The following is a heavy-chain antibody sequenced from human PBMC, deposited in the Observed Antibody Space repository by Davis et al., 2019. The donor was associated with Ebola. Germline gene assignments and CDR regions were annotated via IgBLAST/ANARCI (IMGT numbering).Heavy chain of an antibody. J-gene: IGHJ4*02. D-gene: IGHD3-22*01. CDR1: GFTFSSYG. CDR3: ARVGGYYRTDLDY. Sequence: PGGSLRLSCAASGFTFSSYGMHWVRQAPGKGLEWVAFIRYDGSNKYYADSVKGRFTISRDNAKNTLYLQMNSLRAEDTAVYYCARVGGYYRTDLDYWGQGTLVTVSS. V-gene: IGHV3-30*02. CDR2: IRYDGSNK.